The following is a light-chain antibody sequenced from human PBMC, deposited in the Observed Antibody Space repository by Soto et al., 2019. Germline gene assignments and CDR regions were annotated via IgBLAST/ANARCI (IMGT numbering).Light chain of an antibody. J-gene: IGLJ1*01. CDR1: SSDVGGYNY. Sequence: QSALTQPRSVSGSPGQSVTISCTGTSSDVGGYNYVSWYQQYPGKAPKVVIYDVSKRPSGVPDRFSGSKSGNTASLTISGLQADDEADYYCCSHAGSLTYVFGSGTKVTVL. CDR2: DVS. CDR3: CSHAGSLTYV. V-gene: IGLV2-11*01.